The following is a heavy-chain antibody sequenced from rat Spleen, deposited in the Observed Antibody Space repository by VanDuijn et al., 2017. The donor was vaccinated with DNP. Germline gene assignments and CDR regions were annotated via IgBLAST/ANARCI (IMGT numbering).Heavy chain of an antibody. J-gene: IGHJ3*01. CDR3: AKPASYGGFWFAY. Sequence: EVQLVESGGGLVQPGRSLKLSCTASGFTFSDYYMAWVRPAPTKGLEWVATIRHDGSSTYYRDSVKGRFTISRDNAKSTLYLQMDSLRSEDTATYYCAKPASYGGFWFAYWGQGTLVTVSS. V-gene: IGHV5-7*01. CDR1: GFTFSDYY. D-gene: IGHD1-11*01. CDR2: IRHDGSST.